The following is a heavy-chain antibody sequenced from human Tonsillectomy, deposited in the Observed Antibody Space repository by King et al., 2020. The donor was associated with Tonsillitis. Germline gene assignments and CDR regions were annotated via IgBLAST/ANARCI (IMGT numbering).Heavy chain of an antibody. V-gene: IGHV1-46*01. CDR1: GYTFTSHY. D-gene: IGHD3-3*01. J-gene: IGHJ2*01. CDR3: ARGGITIFGVVIAPGFFDL. Sequence: VQLVESGAEVKKPGASVKLSCKTSGYTFTSHYMHWVRQAPGQGLEWMGITNPSGGSETYAQKFQGRVTLTRDTSTSTFYMELGSLRSEDTAVYYCARGGITIFGVVIAPGFFDLWGRGTLVTVSS. CDR2: TNPSGGSE.